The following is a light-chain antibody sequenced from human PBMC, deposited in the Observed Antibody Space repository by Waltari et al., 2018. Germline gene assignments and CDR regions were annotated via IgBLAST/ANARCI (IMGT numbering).Light chain of an antibody. V-gene: IGLV1-44*01. CDR3: AAWDDSLSGVV. CDR1: NSNIGSNP. J-gene: IGLJ2*01. CDR2: SNY. Sequence: QSVLTQPPSASGTPGQGAILACSGSNSNIGSNPGHWYQQLPGTAPKLVIYSNYQRPSGVPARFSGSKSVTSASLAISGLQSEDEADYYCAAWDDSLSGVVFGGGTKLTVL.